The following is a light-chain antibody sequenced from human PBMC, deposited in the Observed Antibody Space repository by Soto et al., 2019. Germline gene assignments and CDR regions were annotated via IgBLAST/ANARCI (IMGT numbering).Light chain of an antibody. Sequence: QSALTQPASVSGSPGQSITISCTGTSSDVGRYKLVSWYQQHPGKAPKLMIYDVTNRPSGVSNRFSGSKSGNTASLSISALQAEDAADYYCSSYTTSSTLIFGRGTKLTVL. CDR2: DVT. J-gene: IGLJ2*01. CDR1: SSDVGRYKL. CDR3: SSYTTSSTLI. V-gene: IGLV2-14*03.